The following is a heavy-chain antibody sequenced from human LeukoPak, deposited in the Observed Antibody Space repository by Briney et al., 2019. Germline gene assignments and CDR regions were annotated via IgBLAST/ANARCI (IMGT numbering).Heavy chain of an antibody. CDR3: ASPRSGYRYTFDY. Sequence: SETLSLTCAVSAASISNYYWSWIRQAPGKGLEWIGYITTSGSTNYNPSLKSRVSISLDTSKNRFSLNLNFVTAADTAVYYCASPRSGYRYTFDYWGQGALVTVSS. CDR1: AASISNYY. D-gene: IGHD3-22*01. CDR2: ITTSGST. V-gene: IGHV4-4*09. J-gene: IGHJ4*02.